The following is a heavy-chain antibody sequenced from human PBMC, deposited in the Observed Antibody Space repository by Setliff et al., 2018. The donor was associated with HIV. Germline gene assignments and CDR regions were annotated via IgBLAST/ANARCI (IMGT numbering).Heavy chain of an antibody. D-gene: IGHD3-10*01. V-gene: IGHV4-34*01. J-gene: IGHJ4*02. Sequence: PSETLSLTCAVYGGSFNGHYWAWIRQSQGKGLEWIGEINHNGLTTYNPALTGRVIMSVETSKNQFSLTLTSVTAADTAVYFCASGSMIYYGSGTYYRQRWYFNYLGQGTMVTVSS. CDR2: INHNGLT. CDR3: ASGSMIYYGSGTYYRQRWYFNY. CDR1: GGSFNGHY.